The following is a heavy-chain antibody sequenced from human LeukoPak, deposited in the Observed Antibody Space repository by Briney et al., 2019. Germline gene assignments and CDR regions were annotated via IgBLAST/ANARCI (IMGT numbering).Heavy chain of an antibody. D-gene: IGHD5-24*01. CDR3: ARDRIEMASKGYCYYYMDV. V-gene: IGHV1-69*13. Sequence: ASVKVSCKASGGTFSSYAISWVRQAPGQGLEWMGGIIPIFGTANYAQKFQGRVTITADESTSTAYMELSSLRSEDTAVYYCARDRIEMASKGYCYYYMDVWGKGTTVTVSS. CDR1: GGTFSSYA. CDR2: IIPIFGTA. J-gene: IGHJ6*03.